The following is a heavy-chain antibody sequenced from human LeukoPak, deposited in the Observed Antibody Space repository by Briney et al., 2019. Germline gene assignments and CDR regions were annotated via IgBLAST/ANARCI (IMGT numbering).Heavy chain of an antibody. CDR2: ISSSGSTI. CDR3: ARDYLLVVPAANYYYYYYMDV. Sequence: GGSLRLSRAASGFTFSDYYMSWIRQAPGKGLEWVSYISSSGSTIYYADSVKGRFTISRDNAKNSLYLQMNSLRAEDTAVYYCARDYLLVVPAANYYYYYYMDVWGKGTTVTVSS. CDR1: GFTFSDYY. V-gene: IGHV3-11*04. J-gene: IGHJ6*03. D-gene: IGHD2-2*01.